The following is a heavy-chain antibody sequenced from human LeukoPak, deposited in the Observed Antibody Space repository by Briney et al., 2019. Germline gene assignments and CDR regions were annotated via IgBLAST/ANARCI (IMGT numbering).Heavy chain of an antibody. J-gene: IGHJ6*03. CDR1: GGSITNYY. V-gene: IGHV4-4*07. D-gene: IGHD2-21*01. Sequence: PSETPSLTCNVSGGSITNYYLNWVRQPAGGGLEWIGRINKSGMTSYKSSLKNRVTMSVDTSKNQMSLKLTSVTAADTALYYCAGESIPYYSDYMNVWGKGTAVTVSS. CDR3: AGESIPYYSDYMNV. CDR2: INKSGMT.